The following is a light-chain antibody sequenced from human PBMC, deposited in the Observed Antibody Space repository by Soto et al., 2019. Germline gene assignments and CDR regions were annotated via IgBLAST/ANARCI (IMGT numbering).Light chain of an antibody. V-gene: IGLV2-14*01. CDR2: DVS. CDR1: SSDVGGYNY. Sequence: QSALNQPASVSGSPGQSITISCTGTSSDVGGYNYVSWYLQHPGKVPKLMIYDVSNRPAGVSNRFSGSKSGNTASLTISGLQAEDEADYYCSSYTSSSTLYVFGTGTKVTVL. CDR3: SSYTSSSTLYV. J-gene: IGLJ1*01.